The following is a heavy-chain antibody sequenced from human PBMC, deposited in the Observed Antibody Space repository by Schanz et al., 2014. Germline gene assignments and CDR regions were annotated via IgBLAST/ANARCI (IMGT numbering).Heavy chain of an antibody. J-gene: IGHJ5*01. Sequence: QVQLVESGGGLVKPGGSLRLSCAASGFTFSDYYMSWIRQAPGKGLEWVSYISNSGTTIYYADSVKGRFIVSRDNSKNTLYLEMNRLRVDDTAVYYCSKDKQGSRSDDSWGQGTLVTVSS. V-gene: IGHV3-11*01. CDR1: GFTFSDYY. D-gene: IGHD2-15*01. CDR2: ISNSGTTI. CDR3: SKDKQGSRSDDS.